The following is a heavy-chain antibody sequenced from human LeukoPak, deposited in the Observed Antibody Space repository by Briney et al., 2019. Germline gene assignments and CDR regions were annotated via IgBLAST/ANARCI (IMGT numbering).Heavy chain of an antibody. CDR2: ISGGST. CDR3: AKGPQVGSGYHPDY. J-gene: IGHJ4*02. Sequence: GGSLRLSCTASGFNFGHSAVTWVRQAPGKGLEWVSGISGGSTYYADSVKGRFTISRDSSRSTLFLQMNSLRAEDTAVYYCAKGPQVGSGYHPDYWGQGTLVTVSS. V-gene: IGHV3-23*01. CDR1: GFNFGHSA. D-gene: IGHD3-22*01.